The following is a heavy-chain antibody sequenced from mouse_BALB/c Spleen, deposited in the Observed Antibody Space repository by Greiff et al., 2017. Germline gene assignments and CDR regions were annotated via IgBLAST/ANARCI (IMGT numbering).Heavy chain of an antibody. CDR1: GYTFTDYN. CDR2: INPNNGGT. J-gene: IGHJ4*01. Sequence: VQLQQSGPELVKPGASVKIPCKASGYTFTDYNMDWVKQSHGKSLEWIGDINPNNGGTIYNQKFKGKATLTVDKSSSTAYMELRSLTSEDTAVYYCARSAGSSYDYAMDYWGQGTSVTVSS. V-gene: IGHV1-18*01. D-gene: IGHD1-1*01. CDR3: ARSAGSSYDYAMDY.